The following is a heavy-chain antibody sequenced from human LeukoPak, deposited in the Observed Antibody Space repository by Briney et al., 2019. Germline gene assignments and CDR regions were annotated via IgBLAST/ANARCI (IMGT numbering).Heavy chain of an antibody. V-gene: IGHV4-39*01. CDR1: GGSISSSSYY. Sequence: SETLSLTCTVSGGSISSSSYYWGWIRQPPGKGLEWIGSIYYSGSTYYNPSLKSRVTISVDTSKNQFSLKLSSVTAADTAVYYCARVGGGSWPLNYYYYMDVWGKGTTVTVSS. CDR2: IYYSGST. CDR3: ARVGGGSWPLNYYYYMDV. J-gene: IGHJ6*03. D-gene: IGHD6-13*01.